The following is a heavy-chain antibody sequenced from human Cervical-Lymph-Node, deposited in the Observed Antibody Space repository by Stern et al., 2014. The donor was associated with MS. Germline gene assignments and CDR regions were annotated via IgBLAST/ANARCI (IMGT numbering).Heavy chain of an antibody. D-gene: IGHD4/OR15-4a*01. CDR2: TSHDGSEK. CDR1: GFTFSNSA. V-gene: IGHV3-30*18. Sequence: QVQLVESGGGVVQPGRSLRLSCAASGFTFSNSAMHWVRQAPGKGLEWVAITSHDGSEKRFADSVRGRFTISRDNSKNTVYLQMNSLRTEDTAIYYCAKGCNGGTNCFYIDYWGQGTLVTVSS. J-gene: IGHJ4*02. CDR3: AKGCNGGTNCFYIDY.